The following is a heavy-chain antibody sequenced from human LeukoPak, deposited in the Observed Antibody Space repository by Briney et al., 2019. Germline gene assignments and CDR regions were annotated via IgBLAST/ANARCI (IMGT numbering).Heavy chain of an antibody. CDR1: GLTFSNYW. Sequence: GGSLRLSCVVTGLTFSNYWMIWVRQAPGKGLESVAIVNEDGSAKYYLDSVKGRFTISRDNARNSLYLEMNSLRAEDTAVYYCARDYWRSIDHWGQGTLVTVSS. CDR2: VNEDGSAK. V-gene: IGHV3-7*01. J-gene: IGHJ4*02. D-gene: IGHD1-1*01. CDR3: ARDYWRSIDH.